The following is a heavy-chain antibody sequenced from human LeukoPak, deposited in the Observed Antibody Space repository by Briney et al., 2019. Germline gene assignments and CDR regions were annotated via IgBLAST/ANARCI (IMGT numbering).Heavy chain of an antibody. J-gene: IGHJ4*02. CDR2: INPNSGGT. D-gene: IGHD3-3*01. CDR3: ARDSDFWSGSEYYFDY. Sequence: VKVSCKASGYTFTGYYMHWVRQAPGQGLEWMGWINPNSGGTNYAQKFQGRVTMTRDTSISTAYMELSRLRSDDTAVYYCARDSDFWSGSEYYFDYWGQGTLVTVSS. CDR1: GYTFTGYY. V-gene: IGHV1-2*02.